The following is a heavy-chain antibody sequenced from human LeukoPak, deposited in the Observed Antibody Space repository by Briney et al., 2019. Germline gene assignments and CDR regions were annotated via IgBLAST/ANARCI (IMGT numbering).Heavy chain of an antibody. CDR2: IRYDGSNK. D-gene: IGHD5-24*01. V-gene: IGHV3-30*02. J-gene: IGHJ4*02. CDR1: GFTFSSYG. Sequence: GGSLRLSCAASGFTFSSYGMHWVRQAPGKGLEWVAFIRYDGSNKYYADSVKGRFTISRDNSKNTLYLQMNSLRAEDTAVYYCAKDKKRWLQLGKGAFFDYWGQGTLVTVSS. CDR3: AKDKKRWLQLGKGAFFDY.